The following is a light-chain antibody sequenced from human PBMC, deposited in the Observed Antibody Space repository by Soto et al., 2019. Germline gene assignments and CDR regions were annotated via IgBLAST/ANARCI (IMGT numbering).Light chain of an antibody. J-gene: IGLJ1*01. CDR1: SSDVGGYNY. CDR3: LSYTSSSTPYV. CDR2: EVS. Sequence: QSALTQPASVSGSPGQSITISCTGTSSDVGGYNYVSWYQQHPGKAPKLMIYEVSNRPSGVSNRFSGSKSGNTASLTISGLPAEDEADYSWLSYTSSSTPYVFGTGTNLTV. V-gene: IGLV2-14*01.